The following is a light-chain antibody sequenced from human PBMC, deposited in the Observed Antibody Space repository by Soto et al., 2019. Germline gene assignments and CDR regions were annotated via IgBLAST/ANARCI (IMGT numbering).Light chain of an antibody. Sequence: DIQMTQSPSTLSASVGDRVTITCRASQSISSWLAWYQQKPGKAPKLLIYDASSLESGVPSRFSGSGSGTEFTITITSLQPAEFATYYCQQYYSYPWTFGQATKVAIK. J-gene: IGKJ1*01. CDR1: QSISSW. V-gene: IGKV1-5*01. CDR3: QQYYSYPWT. CDR2: DAS.